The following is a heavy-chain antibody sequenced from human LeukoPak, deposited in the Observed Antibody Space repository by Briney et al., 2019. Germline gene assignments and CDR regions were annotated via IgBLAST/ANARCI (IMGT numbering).Heavy chain of an antibody. Sequence: SETLSLTCTVSGGSISNYYWSWIRQPPGKGLEWIGYIYYSGRTNYNPSLRSRITISIDTSKNQFPLKLSSVTAADTAVYYCARNDFWSGYSDWFDPWGQGTLVTVSS. J-gene: IGHJ5*02. CDR3: ARNDFWSGYSDWFDP. CDR2: IYYSGRT. CDR1: GGSISNYY. V-gene: IGHV4-59*01. D-gene: IGHD3-3*01.